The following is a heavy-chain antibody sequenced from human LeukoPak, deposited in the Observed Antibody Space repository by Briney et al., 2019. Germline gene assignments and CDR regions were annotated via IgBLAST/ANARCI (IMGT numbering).Heavy chain of an antibody. CDR1: GFTFSSYW. CDR2: INSDGSST. J-gene: IGHJ4*02. Sequence: GGSLRPSCAASGFTFSSYWMHWVRQAPGKGLVWVSRINSDGSSTSYADSVKGRFTISRDNAKNTLYLQMNSLRAEDTAVYYCARDPSWIRGLMDYWGQGTLVTVSS. D-gene: IGHD5-18*01. CDR3: ARDPSWIRGLMDY. V-gene: IGHV3-74*01.